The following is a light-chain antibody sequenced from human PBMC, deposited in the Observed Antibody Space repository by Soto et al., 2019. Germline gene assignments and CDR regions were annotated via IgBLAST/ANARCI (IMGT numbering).Light chain of an antibody. V-gene: IGKV1-33*01. CDR2: DAS. CDR1: QDIRKY. CDR3: QQFYNFPRT. Sequence: IQVTQKTSSLPASGGDRSSSTCQATQDIRKYLNWYQQKPGKAPKLLIYDASSLETGVPSRFSGSGSGTGFTFAISSLQPEDFASYYCQQFYNFPRTFGQGTKVDIK. J-gene: IGKJ1*01.